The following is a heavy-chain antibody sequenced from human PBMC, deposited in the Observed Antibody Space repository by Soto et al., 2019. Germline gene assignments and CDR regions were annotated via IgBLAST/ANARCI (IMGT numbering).Heavy chain of an antibody. CDR1: GFSLSSYT. CDR2: ISFDSSSK. CDR3: ARDQLRLGELSSTGYFDS. D-gene: IGHD3-16*02. J-gene: IGHJ4*02. Sequence: QVQLVESGGGVVQPGRSLRLSCAGSGFSLSSYTMHWVRQAPGKGLEWVALISFDSSSKHYADSVRGRFSISRDNSKNTLYLQMESLRPDATALYYCARDQLRLGELSSTGYFDSWGQGTLVTVSS. V-gene: IGHV3-30-3*01.